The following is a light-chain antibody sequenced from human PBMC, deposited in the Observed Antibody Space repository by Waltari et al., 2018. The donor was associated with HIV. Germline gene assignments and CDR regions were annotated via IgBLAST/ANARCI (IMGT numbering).Light chain of an antibody. CDR1: TPNTGGHS. CDR3: VGWDDTLRGVV. V-gene: IGLV1-47*01. CDR2: RNN. J-gene: IGLJ2*01. Sequence: YVLPQPPSASRTPGQRFTLTCSGRTPNTGGHSLFRCPHPPGTAPKPLTHRNNQRPAGVPDRFCGSTSGTSASLAISGLGSEAEAEYYCVGWDDTLRGVVFGGGTKVAVL.